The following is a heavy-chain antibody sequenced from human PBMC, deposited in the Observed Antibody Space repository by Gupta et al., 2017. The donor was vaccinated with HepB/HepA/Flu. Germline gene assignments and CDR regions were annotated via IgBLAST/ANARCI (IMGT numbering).Heavy chain of an antibody. D-gene: IGHD1-26*01. V-gene: IGHV4-4*02. Sequence: QVQLQESGPGLVKPSETLSLTCTVSGGSISSTNWWSWVRQSPGKGLEWIGEISRSGTTTYSPSLKSRVTMSLDKSKNSLSLNLTSVTAADTAIYYCTRGTWEVLDSLWGQGTLVTVSS. CDR2: ISRSGTT. CDR1: GGSISSTNW. J-gene: IGHJ4*02. CDR3: TRGTWEVLDSL.